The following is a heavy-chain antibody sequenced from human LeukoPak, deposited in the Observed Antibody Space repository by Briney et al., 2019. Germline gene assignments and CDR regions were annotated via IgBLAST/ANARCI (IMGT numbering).Heavy chain of an antibody. Sequence: SVKVSCKASGYTFTSYGISWVRQAPGQGLEWMGGIIPIFGTANYAQKFQGRVTITADESTSTAYMELSSLRSEDTAVYYCARGGWNDFWSGYYFDYWGQGTLVTVSS. CDR2: IIPIFGTA. CDR1: GYTFTSYG. CDR3: ARGGWNDFWSGYYFDY. V-gene: IGHV1-69*13. J-gene: IGHJ4*02. D-gene: IGHD3-3*01.